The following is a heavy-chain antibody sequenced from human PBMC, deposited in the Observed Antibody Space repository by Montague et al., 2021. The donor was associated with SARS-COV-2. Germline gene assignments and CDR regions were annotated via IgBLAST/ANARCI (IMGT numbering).Heavy chain of an antibody. CDR2: IYYSGST. CDR1: GGSISYYY. Sequence: SETLSLTCTVSGGSISYYYWSWIRQPPGKGLEWIGHIYYSGSTNYNPSLKSRVTISVDTSKNQFSLKLSSVTAADTAVYYCARRTCSSTSCHQFDPWGQGTLVTVSS. J-gene: IGHJ5*02. D-gene: IGHD2-2*01. CDR3: ARRTCSSTSCHQFDP. V-gene: IGHV4-59*01.